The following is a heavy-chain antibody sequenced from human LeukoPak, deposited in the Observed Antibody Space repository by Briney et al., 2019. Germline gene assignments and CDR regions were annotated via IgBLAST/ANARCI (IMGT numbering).Heavy chain of an antibody. V-gene: IGHV4-4*07. D-gene: IGHD1/OR15-1a*01. CDR1: GASISSYY. CDR2: IYTSGNN. Sequence: SETLSLTCTVSGASISSYYWSWIRQPAGRGLEWIGRIYTSGNNIYNPSLKGRVTISVDTSKNQFSLKMTSMTAADTAVYYCATGGTSTQPGGSAFLGYWGQGTLVTVSS. CDR3: ATGGTSTQPGGSAFLGY. J-gene: IGHJ4*02.